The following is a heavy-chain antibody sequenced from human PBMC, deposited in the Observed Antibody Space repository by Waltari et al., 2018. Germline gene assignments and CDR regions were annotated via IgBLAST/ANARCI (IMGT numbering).Heavy chain of an antibody. CDR3: VKDNYYDGSGYYPTPGY. J-gene: IGHJ4*02. D-gene: IGHD3-22*01. CDR2: ISSNGGSI. V-gene: IGHV3-64D*06. CDR1: GFTLTGYA. Sequence: EVQLVESGGGLVQPGGSLKLSCSGFGFTLTGYALPWVRQAPGKGLEYVSTISSNGGSIYYADSVKDRFTISRDNSKNTLYLQMSSLRAEDTAVYYCVKDNYYDGSGYYPTPGYWGQGTLVTVSS.